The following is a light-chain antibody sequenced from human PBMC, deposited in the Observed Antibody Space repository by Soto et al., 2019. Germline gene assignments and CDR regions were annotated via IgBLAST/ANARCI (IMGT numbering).Light chain of an antibody. V-gene: IGLV2-14*01. J-gene: IGLJ1*01. Sequence: QSALTQPASVSGSPGQSITISCTGTSSDIGGYNYVSWYQQHPGKVPKLMIFEVSNRPSGVSNRFSGSKSGSTASLTISGLQPEDEADYYCGSYSGRYTFVFGTGTKVTVL. CDR3: GSYSGRYTFV. CDR1: SSDIGGYNY. CDR2: EVS.